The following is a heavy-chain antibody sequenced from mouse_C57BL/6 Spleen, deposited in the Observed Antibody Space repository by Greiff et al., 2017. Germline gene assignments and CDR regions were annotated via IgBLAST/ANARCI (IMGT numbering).Heavy chain of an antibody. CDR2: IYPRSGNT. D-gene: IGHD2-1*01. Sequence: VQLQQSGAELARPGASVKLSCKASGYTFTSYGISWVKQRTGQGLEWIGEIYPRSGNTNYNEKFKGKATLTADKSSSTAYMELRSLTSSDAAVYFSARSGESYGNSYYAMDYWGQGTSVTVSS. V-gene: IGHV1-81*01. J-gene: IGHJ4*01. CDR1: GYTFTSYG. CDR3: ARSGESYGNSYYAMDY.